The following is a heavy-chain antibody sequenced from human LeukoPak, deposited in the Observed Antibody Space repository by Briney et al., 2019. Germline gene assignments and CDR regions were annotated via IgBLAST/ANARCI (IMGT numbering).Heavy chain of an antibody. D-gene: IGHD5-12*01. CDR3: ARDHRGADAFDI. Sequence: PGGSLRLSCAASGFTVSSNYMSWVRQAPGKGLEWVSVIYSGGSTYYADSEKGRFTISRDNSKNTLYLQMNSLRAEDTAVYYCARDHRGADAFDIWGQGTMVTVSS. CDR2: IYSGGST. CDR1: GFTVSSNY. J-gene: IGHJ3*02. V-gene: IGHV3-66*02.